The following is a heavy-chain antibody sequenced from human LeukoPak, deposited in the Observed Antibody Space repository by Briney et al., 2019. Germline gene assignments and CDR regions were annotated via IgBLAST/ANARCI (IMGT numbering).Heavy chain of an antibody. CDR2: ISYDGSNK. CDR3: AKMKATNYYGSGSSPMDV. CDR1: GFTFSSYG. Sequence: GGSQRLSCAASGFTFSSYGMHWVRQAPGKGLEWVAVISYDGSNKYYADSVKGRFTISRDNSKNTLYLQMNSLRAEDTAVYYCAKMKATNYYGSGSSPMDVWGKGTTVTVSS. J-gene: IGHJ6*03. V-gene: IGHV3-30*18. D-gene: IGHD3-10*01.